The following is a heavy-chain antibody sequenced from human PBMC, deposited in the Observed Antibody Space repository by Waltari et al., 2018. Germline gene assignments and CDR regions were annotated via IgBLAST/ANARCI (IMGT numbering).Heavy chain of an antibody. J-gene: IGHJ4*02. V-gene: IGHV3-49*04. CDR2: IRSKAYGGTT. CDR3: TRAKIIFGVVINFDY. Sequence: EVQLVESGGGLVQPGRSLRLSCTASGFTFGDYAMSWVRTAPGKGLEWVGFIRSKAYGGTTEYAASVKGRFTISRDDSKSIAYLQMNSLKTEDTAVYYCTRAKIIFGVVINFDYWGQGTLVTVSS. D-gene: IGHD3-3*02. CDR1: GFTFGDYA.